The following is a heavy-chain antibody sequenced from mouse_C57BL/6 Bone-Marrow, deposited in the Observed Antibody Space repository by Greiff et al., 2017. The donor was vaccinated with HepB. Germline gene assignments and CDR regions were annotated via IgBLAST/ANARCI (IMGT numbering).Heavy chain of an antibody. CDR3: ARNRDTTVVDYFDY. CDR2: IWSGGST. D-gene: IGHD1-1*01. CDR1: GFSLTSYG. J-gene: IGHJ2*01. V-gene: IGHV2-2*01. Sequence: VKLVESGPGLVQPSQSLSITCTVSGFSLTSYGVHWVRQSPGKGLEWLGVIWSGGSTDYNAAFISRLSISKDNSKSQVFFKMNSLQADDTAIYYCARNRDTTVVDYFDYWGQGTTLTVSS.